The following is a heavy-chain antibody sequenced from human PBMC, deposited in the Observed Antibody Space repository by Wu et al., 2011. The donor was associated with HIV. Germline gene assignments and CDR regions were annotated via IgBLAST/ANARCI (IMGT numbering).Heavy chain of an antibody. CDR1: GYSFISYW. CDR2: SSCDSDT. Sequence: LVQSGAEGGKRPGESLKISCEVSGYSFISYWIGWVRQMPGKGLEWMGSSSCDSDTTYNPSFQGQVTISADKSSNTAYLQWSSLKASDTAMYYCARLTGDPGYFDYWGQGTLVTVSS. V-gene: IGHV5-51*03. J-gene: IGHJ4*02. CDR3: ARLTGDPGYFDY. D-gene: IGHD7-27*01.